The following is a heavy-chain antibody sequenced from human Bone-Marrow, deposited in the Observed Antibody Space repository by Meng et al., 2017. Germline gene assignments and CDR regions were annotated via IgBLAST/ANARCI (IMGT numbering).Heavy chain of an antibody. Sequence: QVQLVESGGGVVKPGRSLRLSCAASGFTFSTHGMHWVRQAPGKGLEWLAGILYDGSNQYYADSVKGRFTVSRDNSKNTVHLQVNSLRVEDTAVYYCAKDLLVGSTGAFDPWGQGTLVTVSS. V-gene: IGHV3-30*18. CDR1: GFTFSTHG. CDR2: ILYDGSNQ. D-gene: IGHD1-26*01. CDR3: AKDLLVGSTGAFDP. J-gene: IGHJ5*02.